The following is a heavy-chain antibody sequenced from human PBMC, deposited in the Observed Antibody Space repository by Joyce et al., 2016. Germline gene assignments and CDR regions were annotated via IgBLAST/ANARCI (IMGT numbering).Heavy chain of an antibody. Sequence: QVQLVQSGAEVKNPGASVKVSCKASGFSFSGYYIHWVRQAPGQWLEWMGWINPDRGDTIYAQKFQGMVTMTRDTSISTVYLELGRLTSDDTALYYCAREYGGTFYFDYWGQVTLVTVSS. CDR2: INPDRGDT. CDR1: GFSFSGYY. J-gene: IGHJ4*02. CDR3: AREYGGTFYFDY. D-gene: IGHD4-23*01. V-gene: IGHV1-2*02.